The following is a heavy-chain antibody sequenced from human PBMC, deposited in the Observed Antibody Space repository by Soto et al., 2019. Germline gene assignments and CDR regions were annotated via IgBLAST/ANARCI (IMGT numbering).Heavy chain of an antibody. CDR2: IGPTGIT. J-gene: IGHJ6*02. Sequence: EVQLVESGGGLVQPGGSLRLSCAASGFTFSGYDMHWVRQPTGKRLECVSTIGPTGITYYPASVEGRFTISRESAKNSLYLQMNSLAAGETAVYFCARGFPYYLEGTGGMDVWGQGTTVTVSS. D-gene: IGHD3-10*01. CDR3: ARGFPYYLEGTGGMDV. V-gene: IGHV3-13*04. CDR1: GFTFSGYD.